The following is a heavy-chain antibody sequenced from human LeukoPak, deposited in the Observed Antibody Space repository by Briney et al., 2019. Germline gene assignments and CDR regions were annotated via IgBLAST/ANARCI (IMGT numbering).Heavy chain of an antibody. CDR3: ASQADSAYGDYN. Sequence: GGSLILSCAASGFTYSRYWMHWVRQVPGKGLVWVARIKGDESYTFYADSVKGRFTISRDNAKNTLYLQMNSLRAEDTAVYYCASQADSAYGDYNWGQGTLVTVSS. J-gene: IGHJ4*02. CDR1: GFTYSRYW. V-gene: IGHV3-74*01. D-gene: IGHD4-17*01. CDR2: IKGDESYT.